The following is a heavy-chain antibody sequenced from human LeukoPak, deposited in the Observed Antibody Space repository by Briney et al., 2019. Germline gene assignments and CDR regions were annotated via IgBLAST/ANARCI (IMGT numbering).Heavy chain of an antibody. V-gene: IGHV3-7*01. D-gene: IGHD3-3*01. J-gene: IGHJ4*02. CDR2: IKQDGSEK. CDR1: GFTFSSYW. Sequence: GGSLRLSCAASGFTFSSYWMSWVRQAPGKGLEWVANIKQDGSEKYYVDSVKGRFTISRDNAKNSLYLQTYSLRAEDTAVYYCARDRVVTDMGFDYWGQGTLVTVSS. CDR3: ARDRVVTDMGFDY.